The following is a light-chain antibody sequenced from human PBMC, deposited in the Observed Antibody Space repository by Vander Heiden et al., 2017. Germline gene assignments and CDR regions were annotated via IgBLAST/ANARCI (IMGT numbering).Light chain of an antibody. V-gene: IGKV1-5*03. CDR3: QQYNSYSVT. CDR1: QSISSW. CDR2: KAS. Sequence: DIQMTQSPSTLSASVGDRVTITCRASQSISSWLAWYQQKPGKAPKLLIYKASSLDSGVSSRCSGSGSGTEFTLTISSLQPDDSATYYCQQYNSYSVTFGQGTKLEIK. J-gene: IGKJ2*01.